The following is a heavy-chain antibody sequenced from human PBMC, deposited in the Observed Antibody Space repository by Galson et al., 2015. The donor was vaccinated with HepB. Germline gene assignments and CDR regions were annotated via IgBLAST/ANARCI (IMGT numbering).Heavy chain of an antibody. V-gene: IGHV3-21*01. J-gene: IGHJ4*02. D-gene: IGHD1-26*01. CDR3: ARRDSGNSFDY. CDR2: ISTSGNYI. CDR1: GFTFSTSP. Sequence: SLRLSCAASGFTFSTSPMNWVRQAPGKGLEWVPFISTSGNYIHYTDSVRGRFTISRDNVKSSLFLQMNSLRDEDTAVYYCARRDSGNSFDYWGRGTLVTVSS.